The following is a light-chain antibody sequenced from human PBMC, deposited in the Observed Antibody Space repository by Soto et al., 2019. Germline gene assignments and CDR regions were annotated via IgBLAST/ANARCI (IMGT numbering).Light chain of an antibody. J-gene: IGKJ5*01. Sequence: EVVLTQSPATLSLSPGERATLSCRASQSVSTYVSWFQQKPGQAPRLLIYDASNRATDIPTRFSGSGSVTDFTLTISSLEPEESAVYYCQQRMRWPPITFGQGTRLEIK. CDR2: DAS. CDR1: QSVSTY. CDR3: QQRMRWPPIT. V-gene: IGKV3-11*01.